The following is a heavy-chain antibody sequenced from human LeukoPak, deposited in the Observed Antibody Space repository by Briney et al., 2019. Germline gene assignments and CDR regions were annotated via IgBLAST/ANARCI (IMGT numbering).Heavy chain of an antibody. V-gene: IGHV4-31*03. CDR3: ARDQHDYVWGSYPGDY. CDR2: IYYSGST. Sequence: PSETLSLTCTVSGGSISSGGYYWSWIRQHPGKGLEWIGYIYYSGSTYYNPSLKSRVTISVDTSKYQFSLKLSSVTAADTAVYYCARDQHDYVWGSYPGDYWGQGTLVTVSS. CDR1: GGSISSGGYY. J-gene: IGHJ4*02. D-gene: IGHD3-16*01.